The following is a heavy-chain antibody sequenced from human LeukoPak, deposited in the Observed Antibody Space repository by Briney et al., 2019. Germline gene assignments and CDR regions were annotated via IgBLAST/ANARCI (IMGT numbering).Heavy chain of an antibody. D-gene: IGHD3-10*01. V-gene: IGHV3-30*02. J-gene: IGHJ3*02. CDR1: GFTFSSYG. CDR2: IRYDGSNK. Sequence: GGSLRLSCAASGFTFSSYGMHWVRQAPGKGLEWVAFIRYDGSNKYYADSVKGRFTISRDNSKNTLYLQMNSLRAEDTAVYYCARSGGFGEFLDAFDIWGQGTMVTVSS. CDR3: ARSGGFGEFLDAFDI.